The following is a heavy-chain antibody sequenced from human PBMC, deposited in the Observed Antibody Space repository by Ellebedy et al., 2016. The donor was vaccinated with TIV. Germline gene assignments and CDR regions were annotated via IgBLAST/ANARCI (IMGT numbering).Heavy chain of an antibody. CDR1: GFIVSSYF. J-gene: IGHJ5*02. D-gene: IGHD3-16*01. CDR3: ARDPGGGGSYGDNWFAP. CDR2: IYGDGST. Sequence: GESLKISCSASGFIVSSYFMSWVRQAPGKGLEWVSVIYGDGSTYYADSVKGRFTISRDNSKNTLYLQMNSLRVEDTAVYYCARDPGGGGSYGDNWFAPWGQGTLVTVSS. V-gene: IGHV3-66*01.